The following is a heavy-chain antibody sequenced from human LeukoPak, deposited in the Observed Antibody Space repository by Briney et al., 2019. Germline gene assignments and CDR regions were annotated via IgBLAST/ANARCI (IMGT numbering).Heavy chain of an antibody. Sequence: GSLRLSCAASGFGFSSYAVSWVRQGPGKGLEWVSSVTGIVGRTYYADSVDGRFTISRDNSKSTVYLQMNSLRAEDTAVYYCAKYMTPDTVAAIPPFDYWGQGTLVTVSS. CDR1: GFGFSSYA. D-gene: IGHD5-12*01. CDR2: VTGIVGRT. V-gene: IGHV3-23*01. CDR3: AKYMTPDTVAAIPPFDY. J-gene: IGHJ4*02.